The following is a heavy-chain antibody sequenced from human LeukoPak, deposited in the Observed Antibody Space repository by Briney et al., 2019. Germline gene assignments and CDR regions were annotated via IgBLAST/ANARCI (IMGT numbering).Heavy chain of an antibody. J-gene: IGHJ2*01. CDR2: ISGSGGST. Sequence: GGSLRLSCAASGFTFSSYAMSWVRQAPGKGLEWVSAISGSGGSTYYADSVKGRFTISRDNSKNTLYLQMNSLRAEDTAVYYCAKGGYYDSSAYYYVRYFDLWGRGTLVTVSS. D-gene: IGHD3-22*01. V-gene: IGHV3-23*01. CDR1: GFTFSSYA. CDR3: AKGGYYDSSAYYYVRYFDL.